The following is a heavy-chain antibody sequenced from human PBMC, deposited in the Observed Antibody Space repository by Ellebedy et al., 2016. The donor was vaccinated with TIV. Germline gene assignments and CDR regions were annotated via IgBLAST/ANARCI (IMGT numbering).Heavy chain of an antibody. CDR3: ARDELDNRGYHYDY. J-gene: IGHJ4*02. Sequence: AASVKVSCKASGYTFITFGISWVRQAPGQGLEWMGWINPYNGYTKYVEKFQGIVTVTTDTSTSTAYMDLTSLRSDDTAVYYCARDELDNRGYHYDYWGQGTLVTVSS. CDR2: INPYNGYT. D-gene: IGHD3-22*01. CDR1: GYTFITFG. V-gene: IGHV1-18*01.